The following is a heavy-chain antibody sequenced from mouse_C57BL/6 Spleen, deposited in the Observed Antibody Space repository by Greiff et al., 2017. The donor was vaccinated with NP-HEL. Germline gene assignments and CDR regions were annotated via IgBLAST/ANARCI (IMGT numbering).Heavy chain of an antibody. J-gene: IGHJ4*01. CDR1: GYTFTSYW. V-gene: IGHV1-64*01. Sequence: QVQLQQSGAELVKPGASVKLSCKASGYTFTSYWMHWVKQRPGQGLEWIGMIHPNSGSTNYNEKFKSKATLTVDKSSSTAYMQLSSLTSEDSAVYYCARPVYYAMDYWGQGTSVTVSS. CDR2: IHPNSGST. CDR3: ARPVYYAMDY.